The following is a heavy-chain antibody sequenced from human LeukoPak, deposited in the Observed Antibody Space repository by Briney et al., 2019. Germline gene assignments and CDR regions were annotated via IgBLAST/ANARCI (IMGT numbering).Heavy chain of an antibody. CDR1: GFTFSSYG. CDR3: AKDVVAAAGSGLDY. CDR2: IRYDGSNK. J-gene: IGHJ4*02. V-gene: IGHV3-30*02. Sequence: GGSLRLSCAASGFTFSSYGMHWVRQAPGKGLEWVAFIRYDGSNKYYADSVKGRFTISRDNSKNTLYLQMNSLRAEDTAVYYCAKDVVAAAGSGLDYWGQGTLVTVSS. D-gene: IGHD6-13*01.